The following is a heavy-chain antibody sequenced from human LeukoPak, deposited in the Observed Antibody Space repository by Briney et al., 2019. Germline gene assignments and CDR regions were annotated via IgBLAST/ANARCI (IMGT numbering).Heavy chain of an antibody. CDR1: GYTFTSYD. Sequence: ASVKVSCKASGYTFTSYDINWVRQATGQGLEWMGWMNPNSGNTGYAQKFQGRATMTRNTSISTAYMELSSLRSEDTAVYYCARSGYFITGLGDYWGQGTLVTVSS. CDR2: MNPNSGNT. V-gene: IGHV1-8*01. CDR3: ARSGYFITGLGDY. J-gene: IGHJ4*02. D-gene: IGHD3-3*01.